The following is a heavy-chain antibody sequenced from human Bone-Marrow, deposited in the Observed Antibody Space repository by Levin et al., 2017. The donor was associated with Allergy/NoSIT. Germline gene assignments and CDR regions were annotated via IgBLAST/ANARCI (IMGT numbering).Heavy chain of an antibody. CDR3: ASQHGILIKYYFDY. Sequence: GGSLRLSCAASGFSFRTYAMSWVRQAPGKGLEWVSGISPSDGTTYYSGSVKGRFTISRDDSKNTLYLQMNSLTGDDTATYFCASQHGILIKYYFDYWGQGALVAVSS. CDR2: ISPSDGTT. CDR1: GFSFRTYA. J-gene: IGHJ4*02. V-gene: IGHV3-23*01. D-gene: IGHD3-16*01.